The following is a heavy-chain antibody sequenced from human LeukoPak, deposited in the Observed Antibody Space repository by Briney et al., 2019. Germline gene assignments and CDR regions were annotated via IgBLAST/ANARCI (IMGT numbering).Heavy chain of an antibody. J-gene: IGHJ5*02. CDR3: AREGAYCSGTDCFATTVDA. CDR2: VDLGGTT. CDR1: GYSISSGDYY. V-gene: IGHV4-61*02. Sequence: SQILSLTCNVSGYSISSGDYYWTWIRQPAGKGLEWIGRVDLGGTTSFNPYLISRVTVSVDPSKNQFSLSLTSVTAADTATYYCAREGAYCSGTDCFATTVDAWGPGALVTVSS. D-gene: IGHD2-2*01.